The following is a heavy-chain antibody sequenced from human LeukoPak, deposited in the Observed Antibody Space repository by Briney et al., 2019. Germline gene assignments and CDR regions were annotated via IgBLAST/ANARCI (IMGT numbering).Heavy chain of an antibody. CDR1: GFTFSSYA. Sequence: GGSLRLSGAASGFTFSSYAMSWVRQAPGKGLEWVSAISGSGGSTYYADSVKGRFTISRDNSKNTLYLQMNSLRAEDTAVYYCAKGSDNWSDYYYMDVWGKGTTVTVSS. D-gene: IGHD1-20*01. J-gene: IGHJ6*03. V-gene: IGHV3-23*01. CDR2: ISGSGGST. CDR3: AKGSDNWSDYYYMDV.